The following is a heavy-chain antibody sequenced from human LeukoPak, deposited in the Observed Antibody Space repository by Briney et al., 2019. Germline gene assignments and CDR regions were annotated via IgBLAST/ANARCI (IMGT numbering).Heavy chain of an antibody. Sequence: ASVKVSCKATGYTFTDHYLHGLGQPPGKGLAYLGWINPNGGGTNFPQKFQGRVTLTIDTSVNTGYMEITKLTSDDTAVYYCARIITSTWYNEFDCWGQGTLVAVSS. J-gene: IGHJ4*02. CDR3: ARIITSTWYNEFDC. CDR2: INPNGGGT. D-gene: IGHD1-14*01. CDR1: GYTFTDHY. V-gene: IGHV1-2*02.